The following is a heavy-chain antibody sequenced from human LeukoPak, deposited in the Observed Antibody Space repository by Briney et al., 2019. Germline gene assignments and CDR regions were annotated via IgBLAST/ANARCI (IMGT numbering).Heavy chain of an antibody. D-gene: IGHD5-12*01. CDR1: GYTFTGYY. Sequence: ASVKVSCKASGYTFTGYYLHWVRQAPGQGLEWMGWINPNSGGTNHAQIFQDRVTMTRDTSISTAYMELSGLRSDDMAVYYCARGGYSGSDYGVIVYWGQGTLVTVSS. V-gene: IGHV1-2*02. CDR3: ARGGYSGSDYGVIVY. CDR2: INPNSGGT. J-gene: IGHJ4*02.